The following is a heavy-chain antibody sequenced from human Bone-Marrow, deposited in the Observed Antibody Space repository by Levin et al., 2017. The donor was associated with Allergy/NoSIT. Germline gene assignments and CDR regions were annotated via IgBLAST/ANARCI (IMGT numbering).Heavy chain of an antibody. J-gene: IGHJ5*02. CDR3: ARDLGSMNWFDP. CDR2: ISRSGSTI. V-gene: IGHV3-11*01. D-gene: IGHD2/OR15-2a*01. CDR1: GFIFRDYW. Sequence: GGSLRLSCAASGFIFRDYWMTWIRQAPGKGLEWIAYISRSGSTIYYAESVKGRFTISRDNARKSLYLQMHSLRVEDTALYYCARDLGSMNWFDPWGQGTLVTVSS.